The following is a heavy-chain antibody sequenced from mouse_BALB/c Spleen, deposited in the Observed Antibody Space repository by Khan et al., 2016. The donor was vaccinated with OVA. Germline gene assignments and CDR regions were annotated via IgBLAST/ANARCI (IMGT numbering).Heavy chain of an antibody. D-gene: IGHD3-3*01. V-gene: IGHV1-18*01. CDR2: INPKNGGT. CDR3: ARDAGRY. J-gene: IGHJ4*01. Sequence: EVQLVESGPELVKPGASVKISCKTSGYTFTEYTVHWVKQSLGKSLDWIGVINPKNGGTAYNQKFKGKATLTVDKSSSTAYMEFRSLTSEDSAVYYGARDAGRYWGQGTSVTVAS. CDR1: GYTFTEYT.